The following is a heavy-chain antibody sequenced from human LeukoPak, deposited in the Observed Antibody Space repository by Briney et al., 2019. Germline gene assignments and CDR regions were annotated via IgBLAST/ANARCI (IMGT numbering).Heavy chain of an antibody. J-gene: IGHJ3*02. CDR2: INPSGGST. Sequence: ASVKVSCKASGGTFSSYAISWVRQAPGQGLEWMGIINPSGGSTSYAQKFQGRVTMTRDTSTSTVYMELSSLRSEDTAVYYCATQRSTVGAFDIWGQGTMVTVSS. CDR1: GGTFSSYA. CDR3: ATQRSTVGAFDI. V-gene: IGHV1-46*01. D-gene: IGHD4-23*01.